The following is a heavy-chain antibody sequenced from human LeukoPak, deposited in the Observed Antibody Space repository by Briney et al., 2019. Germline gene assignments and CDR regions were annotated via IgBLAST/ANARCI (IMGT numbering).Heavy chain of an antibody. CDR1: GFTFSSYG. D-gene: IGHD4-17*01. V-gene: IGHV3-30*18. CDR3: AKEERGQTTGDAFDI. CDR2: ISYDGSNK. J-gene: IGHJ3*02. Sequence: PGGSLRLSCAASGFTFSSYGMHWVRQAPGKGLEWVAVISYDGSNKYYADSVKGRFTISRDNSKNTLYLQMNSLRAEDTAVYYCAKEERGQTTGDAFDIWGQGTMVTVSS.